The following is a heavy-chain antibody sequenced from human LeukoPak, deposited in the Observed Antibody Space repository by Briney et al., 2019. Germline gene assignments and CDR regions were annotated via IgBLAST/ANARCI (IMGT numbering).Heavy chain of an antibody. Sequence: PSGTLSLTCAVYGGSFSGYYWSWIRQPPGKGLEWIGEINHSGSTNYNPSLKSRVTISVDTSKNRFSLKLSSVTAADTAVYYCASQNYYGSGRDYWGQGTLVTVSS. CDR1: GGSFSGYY. CDR2: INHSGST. CDR3: ASQNYYGSGRDY. J-gene: IGHJ4*02. D-gene: IGHD3-10*01. V-gene: IGHV4-34*01.